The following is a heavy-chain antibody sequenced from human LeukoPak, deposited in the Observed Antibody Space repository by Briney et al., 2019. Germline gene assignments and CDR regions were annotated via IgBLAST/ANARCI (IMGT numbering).Heavy chain of an antibody. CDR2: ISSSSSLI. D-gene: IGHD2-2*01. CDR3: AIFLQGGADKYCSSTSCHKNDY. V-gene: IGHV3-21*01. Sequence: GGSLRLSCAASGFTFSYYSMNWVRQAPGRGLEWVSCISSSSSLIFYSDSVRGRFTISRDNAKNLLYLQMNSLRAEDTAVYYCAIFLQGGADKYCSSTSCHKNDYWGQGTLVTVSS. CDR1: GFTFSYYS. J-gene: IGHJ4*02.